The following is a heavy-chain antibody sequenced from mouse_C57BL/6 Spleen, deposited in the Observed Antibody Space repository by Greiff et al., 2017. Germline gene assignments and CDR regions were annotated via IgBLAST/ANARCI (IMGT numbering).Heavy chain of an antibody. CDR2: IDPSDSYT. CDR1: GYTFTSYW. Sequence: VQLQQPGAELVMPGASVKLSCKASGYTFTSYWMHWVKQRPGQGLEWIGGIDPSDSYTNYNQKFKGKSTLTVDKSSSTAYMQLSSLTSEDSAVYYCARKGDYYGSEAWFAYWGQGTLVTVSA. CDR3: ARKGDYYGSEAWFAY. D-gene: IGHD1-1*01. J-gene: IGHJ3*01. V-gene: IGHV1-69*01.